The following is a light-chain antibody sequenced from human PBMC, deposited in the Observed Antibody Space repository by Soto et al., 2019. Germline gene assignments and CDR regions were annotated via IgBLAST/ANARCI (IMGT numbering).Light chain of an antibody. CDR2: AAS. CDR3: QQSYTVPLT. Sequence: DIQMTQSPSTLSASVGDIITIGCRASQSTRNYITWYQQKPGKAPKLLIYAASHLQPGVPSRVSGRGSGTDFTLTISSLQPEDFATYYCQQSYTVPLTFGGGTKVDIK. V-gene: IGKV1-39*01. CDR1: QSTRNY. J-gene: IGKJ4*01.